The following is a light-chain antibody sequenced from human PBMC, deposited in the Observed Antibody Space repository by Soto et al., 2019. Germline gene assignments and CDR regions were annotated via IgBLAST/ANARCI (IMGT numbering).Light chain of an antibody. Sequence: QSALTQPASVSGSPGQSITISCTGSSSAVGTFRLVSWYQHHPGTVPKLIIYEGSKRRPGVSNRFSGSEPGNTASLTISGLQAEDEADYFCCTSAPGRTIGFGTGTKVTVL. CDR2: EGS. CDR3: CTSAPGRTIG. CDR1: SSAVGTFRL. J-gene: IGLJ1*01. V-gene: IGLV2-23*01.